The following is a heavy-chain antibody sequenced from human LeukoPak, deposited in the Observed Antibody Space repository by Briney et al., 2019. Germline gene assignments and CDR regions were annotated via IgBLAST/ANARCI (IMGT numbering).Heavy chain of an antibody. CDR3: AKAGSIRFDY. D-gene: IGHD1-26*01. CDR2: SSGNGGGT. J-gene: IGHJ4*02. Sequence: GGSLRLSCVASGFTFSSSAMSWVRQAPGKGLEWVSGSSGNGGGTYYADSVKGRFTISRDNAKNTLYLQMNSLRAEDTAVYYCAKAGSIRFDYWGQGTLVTVSS. V-gene: IGHV3-23*01. CDR1: GFTFSSSA.